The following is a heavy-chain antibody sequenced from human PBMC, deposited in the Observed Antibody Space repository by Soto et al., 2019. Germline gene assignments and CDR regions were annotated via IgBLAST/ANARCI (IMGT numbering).Heavy chain of an antibody. D-gene: IGHD3-22*01. CDR3: ATTKSYYDSSGYYYPY. J-gene: IGHJ4*02. CDR2: FDPEDGET. V-gene: IGHV1-24*01. CDR1: GYTLTELS. Sequence: ASVRVSCKXSGYTLTELSMHWVRQAPGKGLEWMGGFDPEDGETIYAQKFQGRVTMTEDTSTDTAYMELSSLRSEDTAVYYCATTKSYYDSSGYYYPYWGQGTLVTVSS.